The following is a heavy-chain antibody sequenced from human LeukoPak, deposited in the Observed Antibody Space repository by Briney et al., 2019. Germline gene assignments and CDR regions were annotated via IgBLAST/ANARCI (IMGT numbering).Heavy chain of an antibody. V-gene: IGHV4-38-2*01. Sequence: SETLSLTCAVSGYSISSGYYWGWIRQPPGKGLEWIGSIYHSGSTYYNPSLKSRVTISVDTSKNQFSLKLSSVTAADTAVYYCARLHPIVATIGWFNPWGQGTLVTVSS. J-gene: IGHJ5*02. CDR3: ARLHPIVATIGWFNP. CDR2: IYHSGST. CDR1: GYSISSGYY. D-gene: IGHD5-12*01.